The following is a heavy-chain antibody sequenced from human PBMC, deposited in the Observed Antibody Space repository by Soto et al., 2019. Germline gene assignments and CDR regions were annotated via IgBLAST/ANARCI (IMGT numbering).Heavy chain of an antibody. CDR3: AGSAYYPNSGMDV. V-gene: IGHV4-30-2*01. CDR1: GGSISSGGYS. D-gene: IGHD3-22*01. J-gene: IGHJ6*02. Sequence: QLQLQESGSGLVKPSQTLSLTCAVSGGSISSGGYSWSWIRQPPGKGLEWIGYIYHSGSTYYNPSHKSRVTISVDRSKNQFSLQLSSVTAADTAVYSCAGSAYYPNSGMDVWGQVTTVTVSS. CDR2: IYHSGST.